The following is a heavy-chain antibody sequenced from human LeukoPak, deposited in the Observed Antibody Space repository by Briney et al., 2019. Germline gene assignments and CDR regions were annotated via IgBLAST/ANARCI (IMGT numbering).Heavy chain of an antibody. CDR1: GGSISSNNW. CDR3: ARAAGGYSNYPDY. V-gene: IGHV4-4*02. J-gene: IGHJ4*02. D-gene: IGHD4-11*01. Sequence: PSETLSLTCAVSGGSISSNNWWGWVRQPPGKGLEWIGEIYHSGSPNYNPSLKSRVTISVDTSKNQFSLKLSSVTAADTAVYYCARAAGGYSNYPDYWGQGTLVTVSS. CDR2: IYHSGSP.